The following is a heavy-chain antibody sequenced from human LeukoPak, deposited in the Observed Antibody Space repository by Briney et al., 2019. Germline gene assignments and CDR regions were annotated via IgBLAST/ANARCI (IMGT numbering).Heavy chain of an antibody. Sequence: XCAXYGGSFSGYYWSWIRQPPGKGREWIGEINHSGRTNYNPSLKSRVNISVDTSKNQFSLKLSSVTAADTAVYYCARGIPGRSIDYWGQGTLVTVSS. CDR1: GGSFSGYY. D-gene: IGHD3-16*02. CDR3: ARGIPGRSIDY. V-gene: IGHV4-34*01. CDR2: INHSGRT. J-gene: IGHJ4*02.